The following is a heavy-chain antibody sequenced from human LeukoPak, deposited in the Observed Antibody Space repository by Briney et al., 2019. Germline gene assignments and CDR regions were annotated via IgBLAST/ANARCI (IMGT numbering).Heavy chain of an antibody. CDR2: IKQDGSEK. Sequence: PGGSLRLSCAASGFTFSSYWMSWVRQAPGKGQEWVANIKQDGSEKYYVDSVKGRFTISRDNAKNSLYLQMNSLRAEDTAVYYCARDRYGSSSDYWGQGTLVTVSS. CDR1: GFTFSSYW. CDR3: ARDRYGSSSDY. D-gene: IGHD6-13*01. J-gene: IGHJ4*02. V-gene: IGHV3-7*01.